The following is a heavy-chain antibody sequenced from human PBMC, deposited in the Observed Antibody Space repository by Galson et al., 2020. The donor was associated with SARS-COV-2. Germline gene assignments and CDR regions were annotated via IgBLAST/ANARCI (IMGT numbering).Heavy chain of an antibody. J-gene: IGHJ4*02. CDR1: Y. CDR2: PQGNGNN. V-gene: IGHV4-59*01. CDR3: ARTEWPNYYFDS. D-gene: IGHD3-3*01. Sequence: YTNWVRHSRSYCLKWIRQPQGNGNNKYNKSLKNRVTMSIVTSKNQFTLRVTSMNAADTASYSCARTEWPNYYFDSWGQGILVTVSS.